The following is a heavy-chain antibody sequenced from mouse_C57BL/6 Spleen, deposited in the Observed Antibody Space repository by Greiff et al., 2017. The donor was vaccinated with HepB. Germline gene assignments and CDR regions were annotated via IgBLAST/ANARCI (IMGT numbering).Heavy chain of an antibody. J-gene: IGHJ4*01. CDR1: GYTFTSYW. Sequence: VQLQQPGAELVKPGASVKMSCKASGYTFTSYWITWVKQRPGQGLEWIGDIYPGSGSTNYNEKFKSKATLTVDTSSSTAYMQLSSLTSEVSAVYYCARRQLRLRWDYWGQGTSVTVSS. CDR3: ARRQLRLRWDY. V-gene: IGHV1-55*01. CDR2: IYPGSGST. D-gene: IGHD3-2*02.